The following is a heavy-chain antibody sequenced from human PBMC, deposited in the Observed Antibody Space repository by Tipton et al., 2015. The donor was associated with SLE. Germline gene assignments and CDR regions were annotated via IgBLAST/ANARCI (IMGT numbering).Heavy chain of an antibody. V-gene: IGHV3-11*04. CDR3: TRGGQTISWYWRD. J-gene: IGHJ4*02. D-gene: IGHD6-13*01. CDR2: ISSGEKTT. Sequence: GSLRLSCAASGFSFRDYYMTWIRQAPGKGLEWVSYISSGEKTTYCADSVKGRFTISRDNAKQSLYLQMNSLRGEDTAVYFCTRGGQTISWYWRDWGQGTVVTVSS. CDR1: GFSFRDYY.